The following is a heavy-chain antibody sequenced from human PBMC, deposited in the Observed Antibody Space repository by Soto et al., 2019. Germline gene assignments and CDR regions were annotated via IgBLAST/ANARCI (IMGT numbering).Heavy chain of an antibody. CDR1: GYTLTELS. J-gene: IGHJ4*02. V-gene: IGHV1-24*01. Sequence: ASVKVSCKVSGYTLTELSMHWVRQAPGKGLEWMGGFDPEDGETIYAQKFQGRVTMTGDTSTDTAYMELSSLRSEDTAVYYCATDLLGVVVVVAATPRFDYWGQGTLVTVSS. CDR2: FDPEDGET. D-gene: IGHD2-15*01. CDR3: ATDLLGVVVVVAATPRFDY.